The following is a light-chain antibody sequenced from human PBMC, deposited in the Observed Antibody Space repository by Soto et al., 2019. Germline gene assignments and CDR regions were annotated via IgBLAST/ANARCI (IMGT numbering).Light chain of an antibody. Sequence: EVVLTQSPGTLSLSPGERATLSCRASQSVSSSYLAWYRQKPGQTPRLLIYGASSRATGIPDRFSGSGSGTDFTLTISRLAPEDLALYYCQQYGSSPLTFGGGTKVEIK. CDR2: GAS. CDR3: QQYGSSPLT. V-gene: IGKV3-20*01. J-gene: IGKJ4*01. CDR1: QSVSSSY.